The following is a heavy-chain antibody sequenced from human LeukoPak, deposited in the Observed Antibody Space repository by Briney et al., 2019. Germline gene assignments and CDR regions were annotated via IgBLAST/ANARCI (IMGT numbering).Heavy chain of an antibody. CDR3: ARDRRYCGGGSCYFDYFFDY. J-gene: IGHJ4*02. CDR1: GFTFNSCA. Sequence: GGSLGLSCVASGFTFNSCAVHWVRQAPGKGLEWVAVISYDGSINFYAASVKGRFTISRDNSKNTLYLQMNSLRAEDTALYFCARDRRYCGGGSCYFDYFFDYWGQGTLVTVSS. V-gene: IGHV3-30-3*01. CDR2: ISYDGSIN. D-gene: IGHD2-15*01.